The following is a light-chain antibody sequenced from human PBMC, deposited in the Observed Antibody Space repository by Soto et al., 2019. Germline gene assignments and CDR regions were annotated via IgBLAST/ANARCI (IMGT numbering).Light chain of an antibody. J-gene: IGKJ2*01. V-gene: IGKV1-27*01. Sequence: DIQMTQSPSSLSASVGDRVSITCRASQGIINYLAWYQQKPGKVPKLLIYAASTLQSGVPSRFSGSGSGTDFTLTISSLQTEDVATYYCQKYNSAPYTCGQGTKLEIK. CDR1: QGIINY. CDR2: AAS. CDR3: QKYNSAPYT.